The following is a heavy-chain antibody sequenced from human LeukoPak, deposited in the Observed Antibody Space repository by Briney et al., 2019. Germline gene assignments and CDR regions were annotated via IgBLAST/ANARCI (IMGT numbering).Heavy chain of an antibody. V-gene: IGHV3-48*03. CDR2: ISSSGSTI. J-gene: IGHJ6*04. CDR1: GFTFSSYE. CDR3: ARDMALVLDDYGDYSTAYGMDV. D-gene: IGHD4-17*01. Sequence: GGSLRLSCAASGFTFSSYEMNWVRQAPGKGLEWVSYISSSGSTIYYADSVRGRFTISRDNAKNSLYLQMNSLRAEDTAVYYCARDMALVLDDYGDYSTAYGMDVWGKGTTVTVSS.